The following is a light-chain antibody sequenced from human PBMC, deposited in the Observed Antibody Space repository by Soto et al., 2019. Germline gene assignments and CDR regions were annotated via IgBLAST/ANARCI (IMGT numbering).Light chain of an antibody. Sequence: EIVLTQSPATLSLSPGERDTLSCRASQSVSSYLAWYKQKPGQAPRLLIYDASYRATAFPPGFSGSVSGTGFPLSFSTLEPEDFAVYYGQQRSNWPITFGKGTRLEIK. CDR1: QSVSSY. J-gene: IGKJ5*01. CDR2: DAS. CDR3: QQRSNWPIT. V-gene: IGKV3-11*01.